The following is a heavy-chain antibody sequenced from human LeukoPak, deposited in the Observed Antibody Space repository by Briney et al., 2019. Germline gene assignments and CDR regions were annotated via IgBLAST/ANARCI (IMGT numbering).Heavy chain of an antibody. J-gene: IGHJ3*02. CDR3: AKLGGYDILTGDVFDI. CDR2: IYPGDSDT. D-gene: IGHD3-9*01. V-gene: IGHV5-51*01. Sequence: GESLQISCKGSGYSFTSYWIGWVRQMPGKGLEWMGIIYPGDSDTRYSPSFLGQVTISADKSITTAYLQWSSLKASDTAMYYCAKLGGYDILTGDVFDIWGQGTMVTVSS. CDR1: GYSFTSYW.